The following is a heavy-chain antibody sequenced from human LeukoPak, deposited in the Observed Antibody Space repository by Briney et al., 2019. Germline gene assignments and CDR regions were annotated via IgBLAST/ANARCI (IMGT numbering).Heavy chain of an antibody. CDR1: GFTFSDYY. V-gene: IGHV3-11*04. J-gene: IGHJ6*03. CDR2: ISSSSITI. CDR3: ARARNEFAGATNLYYYYYMDV. D-gene: IGHD1-26*01. Sequence: GGSLRLSCAASGFTFSDYYMSWIRQAPGKGLEWVSYISSSSITIYYADSVKGRFTISRDNAKNSLYLQMNSLRAEDTAVFFCARARNEFAGATNLYYYYYMDVWGKGTTVTVSS.